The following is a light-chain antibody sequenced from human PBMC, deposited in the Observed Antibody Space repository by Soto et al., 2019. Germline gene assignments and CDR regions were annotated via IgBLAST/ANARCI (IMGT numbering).Light chain of an antibody. CDR3: QQGDSFPFT. J-gene: IGKJ3*01. CDR1: QGISSW. CDR2: AAS. V-gene: IGKV1-12*01. Sequence: DIQMTQSPPSVSASVGDSVNINCRASQGISSWLAWYQQRPGKAPNLLIYAASSLQTGVPSRFTGSGAGTDFTLTINSLQPEDSATYYCQQGDSFPFTFGPGTKVNI.